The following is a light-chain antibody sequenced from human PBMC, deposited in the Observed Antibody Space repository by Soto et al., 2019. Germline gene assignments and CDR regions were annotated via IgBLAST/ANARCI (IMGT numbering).Light chain of an antibody. CDR1: QNIADY. CDR3: LHTFNTHIT. V-gene: IGKV1-39*01. CDR2: SSS. J-gene: IGKJ4*01. Sequence: DIQMTQSPSSLSASAGDTVTITCRASQNIADYLRWYQQTPGKAPKLLIYSSSILHDGVYSRFSGDGSGTAFTPTITRLQPEYVATYYCLHTFNTHITFGGGTTVEVK.